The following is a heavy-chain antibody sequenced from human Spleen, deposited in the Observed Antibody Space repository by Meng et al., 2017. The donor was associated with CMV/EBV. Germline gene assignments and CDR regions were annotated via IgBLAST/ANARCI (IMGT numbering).Heavy chain of an antibody. J-gene: IGHJ4*02. CDR3: ARDNNWGPDY. D-gene: IGHD7-27*01. CDR2: IHPHRGDT. CDR1: GFTFTGYY. V-gene: IGHV1-2*02. Sequence: ASVKVSCKTSGFTFTGYYIHWLRQAPGRGLEWMGWIHPHRGDTNYAQQFQGRVTLTRDTSINTGYMELTRLTSDDTAVYYCARDNNWGPDYWGQGTLVTVSS.